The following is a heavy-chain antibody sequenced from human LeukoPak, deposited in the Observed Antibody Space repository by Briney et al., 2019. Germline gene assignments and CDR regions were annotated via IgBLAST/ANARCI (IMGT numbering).Heavy chain of an antibody. CDR3: ARDRAGSPNYYYYGMDV. Sequence: ASVKVSCKASGYTFTSYYMHWVRQAPGQGLEWMGIINPSGGSTSYAQKFQGRVTMTRDTPTSTVYMELSSLRSEDTAVYYCARDRAGSPNYYYYGMDVWGQGTTVTVSS. D-gene: IGHD2-15*01. V-gene: IGHV1-46*01. J-gene: IGHJ6*02. CDR1: GYTFTSYY. CDR2: INPSGGST.